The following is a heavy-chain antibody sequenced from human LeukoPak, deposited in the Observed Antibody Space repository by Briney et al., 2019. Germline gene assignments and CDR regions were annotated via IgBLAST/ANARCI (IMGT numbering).Heavy chain of an antibody. CDR2: ISSGSSTI. CDR3: ARGYSSSSGFHFDY. V-gene: IGHV3-48*01. Sequence: PGGSLRLSCAASGFPFSSYAMNWVRQAPGKGLEWVSYISSGSSTIYYADSVKGRFTISRDNAKNLLYLQINSLRAEDTAVYYCARGYSSSSGFHFDYWGQGTLVTVSS. J-gene: IGHJ4*02. CDR1: GFPFSSYA. D-gene: IGHD6-6*01.